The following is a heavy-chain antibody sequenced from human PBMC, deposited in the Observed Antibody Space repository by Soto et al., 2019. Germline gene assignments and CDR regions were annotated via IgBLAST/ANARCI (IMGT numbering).Heavy chain of an antibody. Sequence: QVHLVQSGAEVKKPGSSVKVSCKASGGSFSTYAINWLRQAPGQGLEWMRWIIPLFGTENYAQNFQDRFTFTADKSTTTAYMEVRSLTSEDTAVYYGATGLLSGPIAHYFDYWGQGPLVTVSS. CDR1: GGSFSTYA. CDR3: ATGLLSGPIAHYFDY. CDR2: IIPLFGTE. J-gene: IGHJ4*01. D-gene: IGHD3-3*01. V-gene: IGHV1-69*06.